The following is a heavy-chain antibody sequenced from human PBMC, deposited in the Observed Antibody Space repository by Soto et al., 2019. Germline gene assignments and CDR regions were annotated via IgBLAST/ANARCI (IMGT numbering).Heavy chain of an antibody. CDR3: ARDGALWFGELQLPGGAGMDV. CDR1: GGTFRSYA. V-gene: IGHV1-69*12. D-gene: IGHD3-10*01. CDR2: IIPIFGTA. J-gene: IGHJ6*02. Sequence: QVQLVQSGAEVKKPGSSVKVSCKASGGTFRSYAISWVRQAPGQGLEWMGGIIPIFGTANYAQKFQGRVTITADESTSTAYMELSSLRSEDTAVYYCARDGALWFGELQLPGGAGMDVWGQGTTVTVSS.